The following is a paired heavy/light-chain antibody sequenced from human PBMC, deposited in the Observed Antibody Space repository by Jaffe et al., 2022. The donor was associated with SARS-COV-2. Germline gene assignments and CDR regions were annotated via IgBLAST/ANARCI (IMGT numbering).Heavy chain of an antibody. Sequence: QLQLQESGPGLVKPSETLSLTCTVSGGSISSSDYYWGWIRQPPGKGLEWIGTIYYSGSTYYNPSLKSRVTISVDTSKNQFSLRLSSVTAADTAVYYCARDGWYHLYYYYYYMDVWGKGTTVTVSS. CDR1: GGSISSSDYY. CDR3: ARDGWYHLYYYYYYMDV. CDR2: IYYSGST. V-gene: IGHV4-39*02. J-gene: IGHJ6*03. D-gene: IGHD6-19*01.
Light chain of an antibody. CDR1: NIGSKN. CDR2: RDS. CDR3: QVWDRDSSTVI. V-gene: IGLV3-9*01. J-gene: IGLJ2*01. Sequence: SYELTQSLSVSVALGQTARIMCRGNNIGSKNVHWYQQKPGQAPVLVIYRDSNRPSGIPERFSGSNSGNTATLTISRAQAGDEADYYCQVWDRDSSTVIFGGGTRVTVL.